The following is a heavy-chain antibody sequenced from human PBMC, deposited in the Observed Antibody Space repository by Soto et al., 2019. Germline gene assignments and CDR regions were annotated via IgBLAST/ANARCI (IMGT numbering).Heavy chain of an antibody. D-gene: IGHD6-19*01. CDR1: GGSISSYY. CDR2: IYYSGST. CDR3: ARSPGIAVADY. V-gene: IGHV4-59*08. J-gene: IGHJ4*02. Sequence: CTVSGGSISSYYWSWIRQPPGKGLEWIGYIYYSGSTNYNPSLKSRVTISVDTSKNQFSLKLSSVTAADTAVYYCARSPGIAVADYWGQGTLVTVS.